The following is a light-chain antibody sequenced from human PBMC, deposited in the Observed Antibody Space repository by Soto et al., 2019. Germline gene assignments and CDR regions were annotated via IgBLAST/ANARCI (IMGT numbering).Light chain of an antibody. V-gene: IGKV3-15*01. CDR3: QHYSDSPT. CDR1: EGVGLK. Sequence: EIVMTQSSATLSVSPGETVTLSCRASEGVGLKLAWYQVKPGLPPRLLIYDVSTRATGLPARFSGSGAGIEFTLSISSLQSEDFATYYCQHYSDSPTFGQGTKVEIK. J-gene: IGKJ1*01. CDR2: DVS.